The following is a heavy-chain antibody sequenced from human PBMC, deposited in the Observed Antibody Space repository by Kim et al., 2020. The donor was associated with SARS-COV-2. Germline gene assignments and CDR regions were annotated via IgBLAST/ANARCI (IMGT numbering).Heavy chain of an antibody. J-gene: IGHJ4*02. V-gene: IGHV3-7*01. CDR2: IKQDGIEK. CDR3: VSCPDFWTGPSF. Sequence: GGSLRLSCAASGFIFSSYWMSWVRQAPGKGLEWVANIKQDGIEKYYVDSVKGRFTISRDNAKRSLYLQMNSRRVEDTAGYYCVSCPDFWTGPSFWGQGTL. CDR1: GFIFSSYW. D-gene: IGHD3-3*01.